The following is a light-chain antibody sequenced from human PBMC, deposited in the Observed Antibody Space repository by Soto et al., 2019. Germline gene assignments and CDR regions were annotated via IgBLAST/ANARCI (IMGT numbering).Light chain of an antibody. CDR3: SSDTASSTYV. Sequence: QSVLTQPASVSGSPGQASTISCTGTSSDVGGSNYVSWYQQHPGKAPKLLICDISNRPSGVSDRFSGSKSGNTASLTISGLQAEDEADYFCSSDTASSTYVFGTGTKVTVL. CDR2: DIS. CDR1: SSDVGGSNY. V-gene: IGLV2-14*01. J-gene: IGLJ1*01.